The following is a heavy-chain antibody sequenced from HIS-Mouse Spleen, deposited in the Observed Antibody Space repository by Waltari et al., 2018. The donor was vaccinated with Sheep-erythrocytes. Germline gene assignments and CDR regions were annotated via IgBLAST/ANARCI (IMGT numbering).Heavy chain of an antibody. CDR1: GFPFSRYS. V-gene: IGHV3-21*01. Sequence: EVQLVESGGGLVKPGRSLRLSCAASGFPFSRYSMNWVRQAPGKGLEWVSSISSSSSYIYYADSVKGRFTISRDNAKNSLYLQMNSLRAEDTAVYYCARDQVDYYYGMDVWGQGTTVTVSS. J-gene: IGHJ6*02. CDR2: ISSSSSYI. CDR3: ARDQVDYYYGMDV.